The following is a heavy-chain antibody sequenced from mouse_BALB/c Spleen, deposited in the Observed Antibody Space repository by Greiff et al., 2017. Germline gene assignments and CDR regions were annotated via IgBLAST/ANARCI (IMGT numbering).Heavy chain of an antibody. CDR2: ILPGSGST. Sequence: VQLQESGAELMKPGASVKISCKATGYTFSSYWIEWVKQRPGHGLEWIGEILPGSGSTNYNEKFKGKATFTADTSSNTAYMQLSSLTSEDSAVYYCAREGITTATVYAMDYWGQGTSVTVSS. V-gene: IGHV1-9*01. D-gene: IGHD1-2*01. CDR3: AREGITTATVYAMDY. CDR1: GYTFSSYW. J-gene: IGHJ4*01.